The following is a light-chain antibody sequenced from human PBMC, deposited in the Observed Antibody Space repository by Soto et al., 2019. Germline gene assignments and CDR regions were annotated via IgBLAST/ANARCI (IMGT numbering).Light chain of an antibody. CDR3: QQYDGSPWT. CDR1: QTLSRGY. Sequence: EIVLTQSPGTLSLSPGERATLSCRASQTLSRGYLAWYQQTPGQAPRLLIYTTSGRTTVTPDRFSGSGSGTDFTLPISRFEPEAFAVYYCQQYDGSPWTFCQGTKVEGK. CDR2: TTS. J-gene: IGKJ1*01. V-gene: IGKV3-20*01.